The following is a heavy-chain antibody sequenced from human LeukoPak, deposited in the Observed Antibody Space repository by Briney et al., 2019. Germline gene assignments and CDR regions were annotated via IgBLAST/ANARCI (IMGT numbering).Heavy chain of an antibody. Sequence: ASVKVSCKASGYTFTSYGISWVRQAPGQGLEWMGWISAYNGNTNYAQKLQGRATMTTDTSTSTAYMELRSLRSDDTAVYYCAREIWGIGYFDLWGRGTLVTVSS. J-gene: IGHJ2*01. V-gene: IGHV1-18*01. CDR3: AREIWGIGYFDL. CDR2: ISAYNGNT. D-gene: IGHD7-27*01. CDR1: GYTFTSYG.